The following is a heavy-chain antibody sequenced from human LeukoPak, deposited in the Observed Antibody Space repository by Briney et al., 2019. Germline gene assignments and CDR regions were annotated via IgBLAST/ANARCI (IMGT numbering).Heavy chain of an antibody. J-gene: IGHJ4*02. V-gene: IGHV4-59*01. Sequence: SETLSLTCTVSGGSISGYYWSWIRQAPGKGLEWIGYIHYSGSTNYNPSLKSRVTISVDTSKNQFSLKVSSVTAADTAMYYCARYYCGGDCYGFDYWGQGTLVTVSS. CDR3: ARYYCGGDCYGFDY. CDR1: GGSISGYY. CDR2: IHYSGST. D-gene: IGHD2-21*02.